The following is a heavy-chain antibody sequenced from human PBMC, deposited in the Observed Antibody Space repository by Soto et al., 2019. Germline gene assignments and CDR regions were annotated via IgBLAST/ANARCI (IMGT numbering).Heavy chain of an antibody. D-gene: IGHD3-22*01. J-gene: IGHJ4*02. CDR3: ASRNPHYDSSGYPIDY. V-gene: IGHV4-4*02. Sequence: SETLSLTCAVSSGSISSSNWWSWVRQPPGKGLEWIGEIYHSGSTNYNPSLKSRVTISVDKSKNQFSLKLSSVTAADTAVYYCASRNPHYDSSGYPIDYWGQGTLVTVSS. CDR2: IYHSGST. CDR1: SGSISSSNW.